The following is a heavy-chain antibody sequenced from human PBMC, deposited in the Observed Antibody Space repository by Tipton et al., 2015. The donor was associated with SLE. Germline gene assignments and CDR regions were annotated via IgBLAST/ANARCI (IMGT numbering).Heavy chain of an antibody. D-gene: IGHD1-26*01. CDR2: IYTSGST. CDR1: GGSISSGSYY. Sequence: TLSLTCTVSGGSISSGSYYWSWIRQPAGKGLEWIGRIYTSGSTNYNPPLKSRVTISVDTSKNQFSLKLRSVTAADTAVYYCARGWERHFDYWGQGTLVTVSS. V-gene: IGHV4-61*02. CDR3: ARGWERHFDY. J-gene: IGHJ4*02.